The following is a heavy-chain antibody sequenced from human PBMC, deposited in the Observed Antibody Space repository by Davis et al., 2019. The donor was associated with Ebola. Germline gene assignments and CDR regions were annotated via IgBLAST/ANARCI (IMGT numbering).Heavy chain of an antibody. J-gene: IGHJ4*02. V-gene: IGHV4-39*01. D-gene: IGHD6-6*01. CDR2: IYYSGST. CDR1: GGSISSSSYY. Sequence: SETLSLTCTVSGGSISSSSYYWGWIRQPPGKGLEWIGYIYYSGSTYYNPSLKSRVTISVDTSKNQFSLKLSSATAADTAVYYCARLRPYISSREPSSGFDYWGQGTLVTVSS. CDR3: ARLRPYISSREPSSGFDY.